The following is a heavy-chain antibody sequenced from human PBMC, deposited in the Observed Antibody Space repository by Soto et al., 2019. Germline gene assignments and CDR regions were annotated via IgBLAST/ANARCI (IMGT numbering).Heavy chain of an antibody. D-gene: IGHD3-10*01. CDR1: GGSFSGYY. V-gene: IGHV4-34*01. J-gene: IGHJ4*02. CDR2: INHSGST. Sequence: PSETLSLTCAVYGGSFSGYYWIWLRQPPGKGLEWIGEINHSGSTNYNPSLKSRVTISVDTSKNQFSLRLSSVTAADTAVYYCASRKSSPYFDYWGQGTLVTVSS. CDR3: ASRKSSPYFDY.